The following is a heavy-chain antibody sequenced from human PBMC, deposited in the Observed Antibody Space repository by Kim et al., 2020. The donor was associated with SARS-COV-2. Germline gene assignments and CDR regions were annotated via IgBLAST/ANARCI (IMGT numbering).Heavy chain of an antibody. Sequence: KGRFTISRDNSKNTLYLQMSSLRAEDTAVYYCVKSNYYDSSGYLALPEDYWGQGTLVTVSS. D-gene: IGHD3-22*01. J-gene: IGHJ4*02. V-gene: IGHV3-64D*06. CDR3: VKSNYYDSSGYLALPEDY.